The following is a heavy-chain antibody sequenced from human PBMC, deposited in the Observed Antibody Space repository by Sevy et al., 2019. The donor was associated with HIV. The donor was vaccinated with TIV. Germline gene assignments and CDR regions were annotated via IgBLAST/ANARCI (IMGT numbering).Heavy chain of an antibody. Sequence: ASVKVSCKASGGTFSSYAISWVRQAPGQGLEWMGGIIPIFGTANYAQKFQGRVTITADKSTSTAYMKLSSLRSEDTAVYYCARVLRPVDYYYYYMDVWGKGTTVTVSS. CDR3: ARVLRPVDYYYYYMDV. D-gene: IGHD1-26*01. CDR1: GGTFSSYA. V-gene: IGHV1-69*06. J-gene: IGHJ6*03. CDR2: IIPIFGTA.